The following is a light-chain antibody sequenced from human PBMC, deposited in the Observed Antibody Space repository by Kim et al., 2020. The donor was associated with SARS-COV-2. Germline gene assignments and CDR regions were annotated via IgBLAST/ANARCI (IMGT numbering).Light chain of an antibody. CDR2: AAS. CDR3: QQLNSFPLT. J-gene: IGKJ4*01. Sequence: IQLTQSPSSLSASVGDRVTITCRASQGISSYLAWYQQKPGRAPQLLIYAASFLQSGVPSRFSGSGSGTDFTLTISSLQPEDFAIYYCQQLNSFPLTFGGGTKVYIK. CDR1: QGISSY. V-gene: IGKV1-9*01.